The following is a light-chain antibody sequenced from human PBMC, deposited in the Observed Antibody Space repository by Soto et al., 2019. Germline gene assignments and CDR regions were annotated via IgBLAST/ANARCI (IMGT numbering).Light chain of an antibody. Sequence: EIVLTQSPATLSLSPGESATLSCRASQSVSSYLAWYQRKPGQTPRLLIFNASNRATGIPARFSGSGSGTDFTLTISSLEPEDFAVYYCQQRSNWPITFGQGTRLEIK. V-gene: IGKV3-11*01. J-gene: IGKJ5*01. CDR2: NAS. CDR1: QSVSSY. CDR3: QQRSNWPIT.